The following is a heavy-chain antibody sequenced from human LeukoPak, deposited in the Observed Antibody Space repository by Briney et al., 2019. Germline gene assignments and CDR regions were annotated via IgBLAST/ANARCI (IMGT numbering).Heavy chain of an antibody. CDR3: ARNRVSWFDP. CDR1: GASISSYY. V-gene: IGHV4-59*01. D-gene: IGHD1-14*01. CDR2: IYYSGST. Sequence: PSETLSLTCAVSGASISSYYWSWIRQSPGKGLEWIGSIYYSGSTNYNPSLKSRVTISIDTSMNQFSLKLSSVTAADTAVYYCARNRVSWFDPWGQGTLVTVSS. J-gene: IGHJ5*02.